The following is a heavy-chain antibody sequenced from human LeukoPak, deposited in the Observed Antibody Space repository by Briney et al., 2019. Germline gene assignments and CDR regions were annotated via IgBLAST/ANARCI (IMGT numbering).Heavy chain of an antibody. D-gene: IGHD4-17*01. CDR3: ARELDYGGYEENGAFDI. V-gene: IGHV3-30-3*01. CDR2: ISYDGSNK. Sequence: PGGSLRLSCAASGFTFSSYAMHWVRQAPGKGLEWVAVISYDGSNKYYADSVKGRFTISRDNSKNTLYLQMNSLRAEDTAVYYCARELDYGGYEENGAFDIWGQGTMVTVSS. CDR1: GFTFSSYA. J-gene: IGHJ3*02.